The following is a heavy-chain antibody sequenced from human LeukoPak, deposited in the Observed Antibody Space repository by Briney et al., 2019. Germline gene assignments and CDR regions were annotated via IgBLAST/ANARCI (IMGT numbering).Heavy chain of an antibody. D-gene: IGHD3-10*01. J-gene: IGHJ5*02. CDR2: INPNSGGT. CDR3: ARGRNYYGSENWFDP. Sequence: GASVKVSCKAFGYTFTSYYMHWVRQAPGQGLEWMGWINPNSGGTNYAQKFQGRVTMTRDTSISTAYMELSRLRSDDTAVYYCARGRNYYGSENWFDPWGQGTLVTVSS. CDR1: GYTFTSYY. V-gene: IGHV1-2*02.